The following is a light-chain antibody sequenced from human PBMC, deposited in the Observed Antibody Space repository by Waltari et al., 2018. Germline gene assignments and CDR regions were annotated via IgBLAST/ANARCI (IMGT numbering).Light chain of an antibody. CDR1: QSLLHSNGYNY. Sequence: DIVVTQSPLSLPVTPGEPASISCRSSQSLLHSNGYNYLDWYLQKPGQSPQLLIYLGSNRASGVPDRFSGSGSGTDFTLKISRVEAEDAGVYYCMQSLRALWTFGQGTKVEIK. CDR2: LGS. CDR3: MQSLRALWT. V-gene: IGKV2-28*01. J-gene: IGKJ1*01.